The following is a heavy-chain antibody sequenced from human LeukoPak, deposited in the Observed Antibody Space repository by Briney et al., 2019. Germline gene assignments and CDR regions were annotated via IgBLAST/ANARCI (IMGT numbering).Heavy chain of an antibody. Sequence: GGSLRLSCAASGFTFTSYAMSWVRQAPGKGLEWVSGISGSGDSTYYADPVKGRFTISRDNSKNTLYLQMSSLRAEDTAVYYCAKDRSDNKTWYAGSHWGQGALVTVSS. J-gene: IGHJ4*02. CDR3: AKDRSDNKTWYAGSH. CDR1: GFTFTSYA. CDR2: ISGSGDST. D-gene: IGHD2-8*01. V-gene: IGHV3-23*01.